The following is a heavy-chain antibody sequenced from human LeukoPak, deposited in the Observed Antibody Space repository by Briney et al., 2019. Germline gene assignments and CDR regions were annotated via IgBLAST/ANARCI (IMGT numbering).Heavy chain of an antibody. D-gene: IGHD1-26*01. CDR1: GFTFSSYS. CDR2: ISSSSETI. Sequence: GGSLRLSCAASGFTFSSYSMNWVRQAPGRGLEWVSYISSSSETIYYTDSVKGRFTISRDNAKNSLYLQMNSLRDEDTAVYYCARHPDGSLSLDYWGQGTLVTVSS. CDR3: ARHPDGSLSLDY. J-gene: IGHJ4*02. V-gene: IGHV3-48*02.